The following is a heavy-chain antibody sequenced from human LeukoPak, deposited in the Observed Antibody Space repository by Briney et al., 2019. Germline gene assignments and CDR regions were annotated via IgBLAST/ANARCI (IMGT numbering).Heavy chain of an antibody. J-gene: IGHJ4*02. CDR2: INAGNGNT. V-gene: IGHV1-3*01. CDR1: GYTFTSYA. CDR3: ARDSLLLWFGELLGY. D-gene: IGHD3-10*01. Sequence: ASVKVSCKASGYTFTSYAMHWVRQAPGQRLEWMGWINAGNGNTKYSQKFQGRVTITRDTSASTAYMELSSLRSEDTAVYYCARDSLLLWFGELLGYWGQGTLVTVSS.